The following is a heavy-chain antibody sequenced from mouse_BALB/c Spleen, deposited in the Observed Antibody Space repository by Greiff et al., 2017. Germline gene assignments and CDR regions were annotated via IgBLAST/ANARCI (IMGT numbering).Heavy chain of an antibody. CDR1: GFTFSSFG. CDR3: ARDVAGAMDY. CDR2: ISSGSSTI. Sequence: EVKLVESGGGLVQPGGSRKLSCAASGFTFSSFGMHWVRQAPEKGLEWVAYISSGSSTIYYADTVKGRFTISRDNPKNTLFLQMTSLRSEDTAMYYCARDVAGAMDYWGQGTSVTVSS. J-gene: IGHJ4*01. V-gene: IGHV5-17*02.